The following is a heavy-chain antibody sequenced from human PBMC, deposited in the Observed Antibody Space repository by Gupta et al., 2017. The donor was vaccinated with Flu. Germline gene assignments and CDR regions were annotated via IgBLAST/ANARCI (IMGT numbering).Heavy chain of an antibody. D-gene: IGHD5-12*01. CDR1: SFSGYY. CDR3: ARGRNSPATHKGPMDV. Sequence: SFSGYYWSWIRQPPGKGLEWIGEINHSGSTNYNPSLKSRVTISVDTSKNQFSLKLSSVTAADTAVYYCARGRNSPATHKGPMDVWGQGTTVTVSS. CDR2: INHSGST. V-gene: IGHV4-34*01. J-gene: IGHJ6*02.